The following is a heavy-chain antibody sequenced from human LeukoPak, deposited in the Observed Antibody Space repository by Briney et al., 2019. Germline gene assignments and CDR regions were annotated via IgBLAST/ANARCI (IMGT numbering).Heavy chain of an antibody. CDR1: GGSISSGDYY. V-gene: IGHV4-30-4*08. D-gene: IGHD1-26*01. CDR2: IYYSGST. Sequence: SETLSLTCTVSGGSISSGDYYWSWIRQPPGKGLEWIGYIYYSGSTYYNPSLKSRVTISVDTSKNQFSLKLSSVTAADTAVYYCARQGGSYYYYGMDVWGQGTTVTVSS. J-gene: IGHJ6*02. CDR3: ARQGGSYYYYGMDV.